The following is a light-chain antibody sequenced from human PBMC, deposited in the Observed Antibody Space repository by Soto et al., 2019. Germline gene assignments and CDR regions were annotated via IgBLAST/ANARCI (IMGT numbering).Light chain of an antibody. Sequence: DIVLTQSPGTLSLSPGERATLSCRASQSVTSNYLAWYQQKPGQAPRLLMYGTSSRATGLPDRFSGSGSGTDFTLTISSLEPEDFAVYYCHQYGRSPRGTFGQGTKVDIK. CDR3: HQYGRSPRGT. CDR1: QSVTSNY. CDR2: GTS. J-gene: IGKJ1*01. V-gene: IGKV3-20*01.